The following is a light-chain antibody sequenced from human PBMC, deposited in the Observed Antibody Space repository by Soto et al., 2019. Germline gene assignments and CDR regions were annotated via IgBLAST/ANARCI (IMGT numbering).Light chain of an antibody. V-gene: IGKV2-28*01. Sequence: DIVMTQSPLSLPVTPGEPASISCRSSQSLLHSNGYNFLNWYLQKPGQSPQVLIYLGSNRASGVPARLSGTGSGTDFTLKISRVEAEDVGVDYCMEALQFPLTVGGGTEVEIK. J-gene: IGKJ4*01. CDR2: LGS. CDR3: MEALQFPLT. CDR1: QSLLHSNGYNF.